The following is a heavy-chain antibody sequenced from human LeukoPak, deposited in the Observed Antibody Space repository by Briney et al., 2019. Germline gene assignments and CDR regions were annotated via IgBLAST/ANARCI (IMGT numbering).Heavy chain of an antibody. CDR3: AKEGIVLRYFDWLSYFDY. CDR2: IRRNSGSI. J-gene: IGHJ4*02. Sequence: GGSLRLSCAASGFTFVDYAMHWVRQAPGEGLEWDSGIRRNSGSIVYADSVKGRFTISRDNAKNSLYLQMNSLRAEDTALYYCAKEGIVLRYFDWLSYFDYWGQGTLVTVSS. D-gene: IGHD3-9*01. V-gene: IGHV3-9*01. CDR1: GFTFVDYA.